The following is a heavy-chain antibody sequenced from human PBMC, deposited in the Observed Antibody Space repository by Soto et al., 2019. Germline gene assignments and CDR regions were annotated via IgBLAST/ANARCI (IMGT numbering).Heavy chain of an antibody. Sequence: GESLKISCKGSGYSFTSYWIGWVRQMPGKGLEWMGIIYPGDSDTRYSPSFQGQVTISADKPISTAYLQWSSLKASDTAMYYCARYHTIFGVVITYYGMNVSGQGSTVTVSS. CDR1: GYSFTSYW. CDR2: IYPGDSDT. J-gene: IGHJ6*02. D-gene: IGHD3-3*01. CDR3: ARYHTIFGVVITYYGMNV. V-gene: IGHV5-51*01.